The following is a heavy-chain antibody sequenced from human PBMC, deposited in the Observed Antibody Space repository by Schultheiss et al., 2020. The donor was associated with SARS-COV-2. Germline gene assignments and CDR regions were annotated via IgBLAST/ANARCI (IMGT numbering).Heavy chain of an antibody. CDR3: TRDLAGIASY. D-gene: IGHD6-13*01. V-gene: IGHV3-30-3*01. CDR2: ISHDGGNK. J-gene: IGHJ4*02. Sequence: SCAASGFTFSTYAMNWVRQAPGKGLEWVAVISHDGGNKDYADSVKGRFTISRDNVKNTLYLQMNSLRAEDTSVYYCTRDLAGIASYWGQGTLVTVSS. CDR1: GFTFSTYA.